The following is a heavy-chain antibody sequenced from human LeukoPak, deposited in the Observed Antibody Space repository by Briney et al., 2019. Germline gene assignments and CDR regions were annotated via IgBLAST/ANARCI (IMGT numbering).Heavy chain of an antibody. J-gene: IGHJ4*02. CDR3: ARAARGSRFLWFGELNDY. CDR1: GYTLTELS. D-gene: IGHD3-10*01. Sequence: RASVKVSCKVSGYTLTELSMHWVRQAPGKGLEWMGGFDPEDGETIYAQKLQGRVTMTTDTSTSTAYMELRSLRSDDTAVYYCARAARGSRFLWFGELNDYWGQGTLVTVSS. CDR2: FDPEDGET. V-gene: IGHV1-24*01.